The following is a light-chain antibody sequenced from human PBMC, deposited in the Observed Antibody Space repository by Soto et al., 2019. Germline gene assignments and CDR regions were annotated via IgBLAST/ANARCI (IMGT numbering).Light chain of an antibody. CDR2: DVS. J-gene: IGLJ2*01. CDR1: SSDVGDYNY. Sequence: QPASVSGSPGQSITISCTEASSDVGDYNYVSWYQQHPGKAPKLMIYDVSYRPSGVSIRFSGSKSGSTASLTISGLQAEDEADYYCSSYTTTNAVLFGGGTQLTVL. CDR3: SSYTTTNAVL. V-gene: IGLV2-14*03.